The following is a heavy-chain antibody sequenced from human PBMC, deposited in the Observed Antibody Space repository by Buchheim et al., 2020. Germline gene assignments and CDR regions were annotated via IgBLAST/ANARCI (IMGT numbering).Heavy chain of an antibody. CDR1: GFTFSAYR. V-gene: IGHV3-74*01. D-gene: IGHD5-18*01. Sequence: EVQLVESGGGLVQPGGSLRLSCAASGFTFSAYRMHWVRQAPGKGLVWVSRISTDGSTTIYADSVKGRFSIFRDNAKNTLYLQMNSLRGEDTAVYYCARLTVDTTMGVNYWGHGTL. J-gene: IGHJ4*01. CDR3: ARLTVDTTMGVNY. CDR2: ISTDGSTT.